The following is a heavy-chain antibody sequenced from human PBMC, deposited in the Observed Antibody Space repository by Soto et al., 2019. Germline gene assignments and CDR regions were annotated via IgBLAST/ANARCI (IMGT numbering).Heavy chain of an antibody. J-gene: IGHJ5*02. CDR2: INPHGGST. D-gene: IGHD1-26*01. Sequence: ASVKVSCKAPRDTFTSYYINWVRQAPGQGLEWMGVINPHGGSTAYAQKLKGRVTLTRDTSASTVYMEVSSLTSEDTAMYYCARSSGGNFGIIIEGTNWFAPWGQGTLVTSPQ. CDR3: ARSSGGNFGIIIEGTNWFAP. CDR1: RDTFTSYY. V-gene: IGHV1-46*01.